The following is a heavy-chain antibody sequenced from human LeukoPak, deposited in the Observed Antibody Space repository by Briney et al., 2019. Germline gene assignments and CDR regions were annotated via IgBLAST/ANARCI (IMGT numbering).Heavy chain of an antibody. D-gene: IGHD3-22*01. J-gene: IGHJ4*02. Sequence: GGSLRLSCAASGFTVSNNYMSWVRQAPGKGREWVSVIYSGGGAYYADSVKGRFTISRDNSKNTLYLQMNSLRAEDTAVYYCARNPYDSSGYYSFFDFWGQGTLVTVSS. CDR1: GFTVSNNY. V-gene: IGHV3-53*01. CDR3: ARNPYDSSGYYSFFDF. CDR2: IYSGGGA.